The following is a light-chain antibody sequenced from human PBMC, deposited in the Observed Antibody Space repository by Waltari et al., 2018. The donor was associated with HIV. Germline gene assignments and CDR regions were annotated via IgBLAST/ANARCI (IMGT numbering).Light chain of an antibody. CDR1: QSVASNF. Sequence: VLTQSPGTLSLSSGERATLSCRASQSVASNFLAWYQHKPGQSPRLLIYDTSRRATGIPDRFSGSGSGTDFTLTIGRLEPEDFAVYYCQQYYRSVTFGQGTRLETK. CDR2: DTS. J-gene: IGKJ5*01. CDR3: QQYYRSVT. V-gene: IGKV3-20*01.